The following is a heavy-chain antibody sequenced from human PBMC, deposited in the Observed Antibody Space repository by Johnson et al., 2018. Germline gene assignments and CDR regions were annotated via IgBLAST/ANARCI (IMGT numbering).Heavy chain of an antibody. CDR1: GFSFSSHG. D-gene: IGHD6-13*01. V-gene: IGHV3-30*03. Sequence: QVQLVQSGGGVVQPGRSLRLSCAASGFSFSSHGMHWVRQAPGKGLEWVAVISYDGSNKYYADPVKGRFTISRDNSKNTLNLQLNSLRAEDTAAFYCARNPVRTSWYTYYYMDVWGKGTTVTVSS. J-gene: IGHJ6*03. CDR2: ISYDGSNK. CDR3: ARNPVRTSWYTYYYMDV.